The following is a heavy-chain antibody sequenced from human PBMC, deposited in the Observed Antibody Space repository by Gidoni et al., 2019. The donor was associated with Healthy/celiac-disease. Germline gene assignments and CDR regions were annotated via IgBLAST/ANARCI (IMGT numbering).Heavy chain of an antibody. Sequence: QLQLQESGPGLVKPSETLSPTCTVSGGSISSSSYYWGWIRQPPGKGLEWIGSIYYSGSTYYNPSLKSRVTISVDTSKNQFSLKLSSVTAADTAVYYCATLYWNDAFDIWGQGTMVTVSS. CDR1: GGSISSSSYY. V-gene: IGHV4-39*01. CDR3: ATLYWNDAFDI. CDR2: IYYSGST. D-gene: IGHD2-8*02. J-gene: IGHJ3*02.